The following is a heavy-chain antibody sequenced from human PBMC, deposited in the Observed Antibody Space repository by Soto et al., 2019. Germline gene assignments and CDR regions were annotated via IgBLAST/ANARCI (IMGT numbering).Heavy chain of an antibody. V-gene: IGHV3-15*07. D-gene: IGHD6-19*01. J-gene: IGHJ3*02. CDR2: IKSKTDGGTT. CDR1: GFTFSNAW. Sequence: EVQLVESGGGLVKPGGSLRLSCAASGFTFSNAWMNWVRQAPGKGLEWVGRIKSKTDGGTTDYAAPVKGTFTISRDDSKNKLYLQMNSLKTEDTAVYYCTRDSSGWDTPHDAFDIWGQGTMVTVSS. CDR3: TRDSSGWDTPHDAFDI.